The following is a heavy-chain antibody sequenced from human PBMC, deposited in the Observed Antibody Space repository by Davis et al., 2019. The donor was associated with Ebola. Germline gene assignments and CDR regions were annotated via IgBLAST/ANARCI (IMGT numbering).Heavy chain of an antibody. J-gene: IGHJ6*03. CDR2: IYYSGST. V-gene: IGHV4-59*01. D-gene: IGHD1-1*01. Sequence: MPGGSLRLSCTVSGGSISSYYWSWIRQPPGKGLEWIGYIYYSGSTNYNPSLKSRVTISVDTSKNQFSLKLSSVIAADTAVYYCARTTLPDPPSHYYFFMDVWGKGTTVTVSS. CDR3: ARTTLPDPPSHYYFFMDV. CDR1: GGSISSYY.